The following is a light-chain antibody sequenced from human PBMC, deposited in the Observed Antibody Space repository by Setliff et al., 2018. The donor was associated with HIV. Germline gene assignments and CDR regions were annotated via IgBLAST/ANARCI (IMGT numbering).Light chain of an antibody. CDR1: SSDVGGYNF. J-gene: IGLJ1*01. Sequence: SVLTQPPSASGSPGQSVTISCTGTSSDVGGYNFVSWYQQHPDKAPKLIIFEVSNRPAGVPDRFSGSKSGNTASLTVSGLQPEDEADYYCSSYTATSTLYVFGTGTKVTVL. V-gene: IGLV2-8*01. CDR2: EVS. CDR3: SSYTATSTLYV.